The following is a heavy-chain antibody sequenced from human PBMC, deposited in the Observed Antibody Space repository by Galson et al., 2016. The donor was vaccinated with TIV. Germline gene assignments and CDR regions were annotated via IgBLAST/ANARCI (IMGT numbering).Heavy chain of an antibody. V-gene: IGHV3-11*01. J-gene: IGHJ4*02. CDR1: GFIFSDYY. D-gene: IGHD2-2*02. CDR2: IGSGGRAI. Sequence: SLRLSCAASGFIFSDYYMRWIRQAPGKGLEWIAYIGSGGRAIYYADSVKGRFTISRDNAKNSLYLQMNSLRADDTAMYYCARDCSGANCYTDPMYFDYWGQGTLVTVSS. CDR3: ARDCSGANCYTDPMYFDY.